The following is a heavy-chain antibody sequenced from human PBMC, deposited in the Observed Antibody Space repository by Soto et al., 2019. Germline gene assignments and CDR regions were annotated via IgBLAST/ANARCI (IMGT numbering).Heavy chain of an antibody. D-gene: IGHD4-17*01. CDR2: INAHNGNT. V-gene: IGHV1-18*01. CDR1: GSTFPSST. J-gene: IGHJ4*02. CDR3: AIADYGDPDY. Sequence: QVQLVQSGAEVKKPGASVKVSCKASGSTFPSSTVSWVRQAPGQGLEWMGRINAHNGNTKYAQKFQGRLTMTTDTSTGTGYMELRSLRSDDTAIYFCAIADYGDPDYWGQGTLVTVSS.